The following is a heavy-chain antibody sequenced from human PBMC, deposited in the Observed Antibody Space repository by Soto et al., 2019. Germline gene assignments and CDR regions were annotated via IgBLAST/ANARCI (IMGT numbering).Heavy chain of an antibody. CDR2: IYWDDDK. CDR3: IQSRCGGDCLQSYASHYYYGMDV. Sequence: SGPTLVNPTQTLTLTCTFSGFSLSTSGVGVGWIRQPPGKALEWRALIYWDDDKRYSPSLRSRLTINKDTSKNQVVLTMTNMDPVDTATYYCIQSRCGGDCLQSYASHYYYGMDVWGQGTTVTVSS. J-gene: IGHJ6*02. CDR1: GFSLSTSGVG. D-gene: IGHD2-21*02. V-gene: IGHV2-5*02.